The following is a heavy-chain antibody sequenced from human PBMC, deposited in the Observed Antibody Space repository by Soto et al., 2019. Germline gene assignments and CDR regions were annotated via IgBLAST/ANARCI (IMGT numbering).Heavy chain of an antibody. D-gene: IGHD5-12*01. V-gene: IGHV1-2*02. CDR1: AYTFSDYY. CDR3: ARSRGYSGYDGWFDP. CDR2: INPNTGGT. Sequence: QVQMVQSGAEVKNPGASVRVSCKASAYTFSDYYIHWVRQAPGQGLEWMGWINPNTGGTNSPPTFQGRVTMTRDTSISTAYMELSRLTSDDTAFYYCARSRGYSGYDGWFDPWGQGTLVIVSS. J-gene: IGHJ5*02.